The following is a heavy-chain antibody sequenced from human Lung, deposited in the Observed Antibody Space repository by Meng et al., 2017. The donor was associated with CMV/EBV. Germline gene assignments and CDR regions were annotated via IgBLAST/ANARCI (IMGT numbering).Heavy chain of an antibody. Sequence: GGSLRLXXVASGFTFSRHAMHWVRQAPGKGLEWVAFIRYDGSNKYYADSVKGRFTISRDNSKNTVYVQMNSLRAEDTAVYYCAKDRIAVVPKGGLIRPRVDYYYGMDVWGQGTXVTVSS. V-gene: IGHV3-30*02. CDR3: AKDRIAVVPKGGLIRPRVDYYYGMDV. CDR2: IRYDGSNK. CDR1: GFTFSRHA. J-gene: IGHJ6*02. D-gene: IGHD6-19*01.